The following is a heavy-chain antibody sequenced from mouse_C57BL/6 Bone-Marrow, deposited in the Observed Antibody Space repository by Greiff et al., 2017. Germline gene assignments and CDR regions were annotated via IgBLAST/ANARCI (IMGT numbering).Heavy chain of an antibody. CDR1: GYTFTSYW. J-gene: IGHJ2*01. D-gene: IGHD2-3*01. CDR2: IYPGNSDT. V-gene: IGHV1-5*01. CDR3: TSYDDYPIFDY. Sequence: EVQLQQSGTVLARPGASVKMSCKTSGYTFTSYWMHWVKQRPGQGLEWIGAIYPGNSDTSYNQKFKGKAKLTAVTSASTAYMELSSLTNEDSAVYYCTSYDDYPIFDYWGQGTTLTVSS.